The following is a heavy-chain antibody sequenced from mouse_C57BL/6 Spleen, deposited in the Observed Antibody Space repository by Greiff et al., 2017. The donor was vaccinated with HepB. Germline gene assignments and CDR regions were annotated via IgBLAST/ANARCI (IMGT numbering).Heavy chain of an antibody. D-gene: IGHD1-1*01. CDR3: ARSGDYYGRDFDY. V-gene: IGHV1-55*01. CDR1: GYTFTSYW. CDR2: IYPGSGST. J-gene: IGHJ2*01. Sequence: QVQLQQPGAELVKPGASVKMSCKASGYTFTSYWITWVKQRPGQGLEWIGDIYPGSGSTNYNEKFKSKATLTVDTSSSTAYMQLSSLTSEDSAVYYCARSGDYYGRDFDYWGQGTTLTVSS.